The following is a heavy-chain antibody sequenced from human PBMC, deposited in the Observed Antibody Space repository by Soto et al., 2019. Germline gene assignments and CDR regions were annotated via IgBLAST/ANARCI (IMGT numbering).Heavy chain of an antibody. Sequence: QVQLVESGGGVVQPGRSLRLSCAASGFNFSIYAIHWVRQAPGKGLEWVAVISYDGSTKYYADSVKGRFTLSRDNSKNTLFLQMNSLRAEDTAVYYCAKGLSGSYYVGAFDIWGQGTLVTVSS. D-gene: IGHD1-26*01. CDR1: GFNFSIYA. V-gene: IGHV3-30-3*01. CDR2: ISYDGSTK. J-gene: IGHJ3*02. CDR3: AKGLSGSYYVGAFDI.